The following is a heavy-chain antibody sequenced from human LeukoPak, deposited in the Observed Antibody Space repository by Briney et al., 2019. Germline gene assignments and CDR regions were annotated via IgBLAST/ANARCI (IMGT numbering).Heavy chain of an antibody. D-gene: IGHD6-19*01. CDR2: ISSDGTIQ. CDR1: GFTFSSFT. Sequence: AGGSLRLSCAASGFTFSSFTTHWVRQAPGKGLEGVAVISSDGTIQSYAASVKGRFTISRDNPNSTLFLHMNSLRPEDTAIYYCARGYNAGWFDYWGQGTLVTVSS. CDR3: ARGYNAGWFDY. J-gene: IGHJ4*02. V-gene: IGHV3-30*04.